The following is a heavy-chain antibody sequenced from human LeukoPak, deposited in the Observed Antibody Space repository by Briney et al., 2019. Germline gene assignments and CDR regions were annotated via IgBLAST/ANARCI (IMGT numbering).Heavy chain of an antibody. CDR3: ARVNSSSWYRDYYGTDV. V-gene: IGHV3-11*01. Sequence: GGSLRLSCAASGLSFSDSYMSWIRQAPGKGLGWVSLISSGGITIYYADSVKGRFTVSRDNAKNSLFLLMNSLRAEDTAVYYCARVNSSSWYRDYYGTDVWGQGTTVTVSS. CDR2: ISSGGITI. J-gene: IGHJ6*02. CDR1: GLSFSDSY. D-gene: IGHD6-13*01.